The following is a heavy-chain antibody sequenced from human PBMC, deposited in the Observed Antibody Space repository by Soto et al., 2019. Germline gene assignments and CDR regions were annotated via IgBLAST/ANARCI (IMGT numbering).Heavy chain of an antibody. D-gene: IGHD1-26*01. V-gene: IGHV4-59*01. Sequence: QVQLQESGPGLVKPSETLSLTCTVSGGSISRYYWSWIRQPPGKGLEWIGYIYYSGSTNYNPSLKSRVTISVDTSKNQFSLKLSSVTAADTAVYYCARWVGYGMDVWGQGTTVTVSS. J-gene: IGHJ6*02. CDR2: IYYSGST. CDR3: ARWVGYGMDV. CDR1: GGSISRYY.